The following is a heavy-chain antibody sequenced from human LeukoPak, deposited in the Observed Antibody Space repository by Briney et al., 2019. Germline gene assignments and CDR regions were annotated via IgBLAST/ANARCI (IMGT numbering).Heavy chain of an antibody. CDR3: ARLTVFGVVSPDV. V-gene: IGHV4-39*01. CDR2: IYYSGST. Sequence: SETLSLTCTVSGGSISSSSYYWGWIRQPPGKGLEWIGSIYYSGSTYYNPSLKSRVTISVDTSKNQFSLKLSSVTAADTAVYYCARLTVFGVVSPDVWGKGTTVTVSS. J-gene: IGHJ6*04. CDR1: GGSISSSSYY. D-gene: IGHD3-3*01.